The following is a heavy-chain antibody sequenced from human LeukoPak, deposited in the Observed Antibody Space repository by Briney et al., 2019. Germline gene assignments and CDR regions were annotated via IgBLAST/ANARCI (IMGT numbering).Heavy chain of an antibody. CDR2: INSSSSYI. J-gene: IGHJ5*02. V-gene: IGHV3-21*01. CDR1: GFTFSSYS. Sequence: GGSLRLSCAASGFTFSSYSMNWLRQAPGKGLEWVSSINSSSSYIYYADSVKGRFTISRDNAKNSLYLQMNSLRAEDTAVYYCARDWSLYDFWSGYSNGYNWFDPWGQGTLVTVSS. D-gene: IGHD3-3*01. CDR3: ARDWSLYDFWSGYSNGYNWFDP.